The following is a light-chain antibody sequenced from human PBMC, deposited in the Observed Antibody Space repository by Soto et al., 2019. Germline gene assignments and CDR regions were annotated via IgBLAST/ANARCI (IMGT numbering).Light chain of an antibody. CDR1: QGISSA. Sequence: AIQLTGSPSSLCASVGDRVTITCRASQGISSALAWYQQKPGKAPKLLIYDASSLESGVPSRFSGSGSGTDFTLTISSLQPEDFATYYCQQFNSYPRLTFGGGTKVEIK. J-gene: IGKJ4*01. V-gene: IGKV1-13*02. CDR3: QQFNSYPRLT. CDR2: DAS.